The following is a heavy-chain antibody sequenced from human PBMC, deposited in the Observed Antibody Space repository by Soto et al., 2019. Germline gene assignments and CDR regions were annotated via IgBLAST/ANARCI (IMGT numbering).Heavy chain of an antibody. D-gene: IGHD6-13*01. J-gene: IGHJ4*02. CDR3: AGQSPATGTLSCFDS. CDR2: LYYNGNT. V-gene: IGHV4-39*01. Sequence: KPSETLSLTCTVSGGSVSSGSYYWSWIRQPPGKGLEWIGNLYYNGNTHYNPSLESRVTISVDASKKQFSLILSSVTAADTAVYYCAGQSPATGTLSCFDSWGQGTLVTVSS. CDR1: GGSVSSGSYY.